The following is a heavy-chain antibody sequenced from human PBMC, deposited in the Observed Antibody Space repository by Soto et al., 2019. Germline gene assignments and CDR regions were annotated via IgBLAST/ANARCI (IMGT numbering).Heavy chain of an antibody. V-gene: IGHV3-66*01. CDR2: IYNDGRT. CDR3: ARSPPIAMGDSFDI. J-gene: IGHJ3*02. D-gene: IGHD6-13*01. Sequence: EVQVVESGGGLVQPGGSLRLSCAASGFNVSRNYMAWVRLAPGRGLEWVSFIYNDGRTADADSVKGRFIISKDHSKNTLPLQMTSLRVEDTAVYYCARSPPIAMGDSFDIWGRGTAVTVSS. CDR1: GFNVSRNY.